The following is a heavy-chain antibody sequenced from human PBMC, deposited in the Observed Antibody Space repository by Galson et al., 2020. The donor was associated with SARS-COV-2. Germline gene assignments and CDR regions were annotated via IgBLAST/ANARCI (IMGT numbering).Heavy chain of an antibody. D-gene: IGHD3-16*01. CDR1: GGSFSNCY. CDR3: ARGQRGVVPSPILGVGPFYSFHYMDV. Sequence: SQTLSLTCAVFGGSFSNCYWSWIRQTPGKGLEWIGEINQSGSTNYSPSLKSRVTISLDTSKNQFSLKLRSVTAADTALYFCARGQRGVVPSPILGVGPFYSFHYMDVWARGTTVIVSS. V-gene: IGHV4-34*01. J-gene: IGHJ6*03. CDR2: INQSGST.